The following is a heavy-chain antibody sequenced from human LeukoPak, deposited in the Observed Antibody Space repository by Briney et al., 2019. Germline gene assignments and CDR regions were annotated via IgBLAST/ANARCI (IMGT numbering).Heavy chain of an antibody. J-gene: IGHJ4*02. Sequence: GGSLRLSCAASGFTFSDCAIHWVRQAPGKGLEWVGFIWYDGSNNYHADSVKGRFTISRDNSNNMVYLQMNSLRSEDTAVYYCAKDKGLISGKYYFDYWGQGALVTVPS. CDR3: AKDKGLISGKYYFDY. D-gene: IGHD1-26*01. CDR1: GFTFSDCA. CDR2: IWYDGSNN. V-gene: IGHV3-30*02.